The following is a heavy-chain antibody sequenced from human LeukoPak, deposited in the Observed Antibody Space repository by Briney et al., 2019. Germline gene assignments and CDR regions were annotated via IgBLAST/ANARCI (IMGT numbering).Heavy chain of an antibody. D-gene: IGHD3-22*01. J-gene: IGHJ4*02. Sequence: GESLRLSCAASGFTVSSNYMSWVRQAPGKGLEWVSVIYSGGSTYYADSVKGRFTISRDNSKNTLYLQMNSLRAEDTAVYYCARDSRSGYFYYWGQGTLVTVSS. V-gene: IGHV3-66*01. CDR1: GFTVSSNY. CDR3: ARDSRSGYFYY. CDR2: IYSGGST.